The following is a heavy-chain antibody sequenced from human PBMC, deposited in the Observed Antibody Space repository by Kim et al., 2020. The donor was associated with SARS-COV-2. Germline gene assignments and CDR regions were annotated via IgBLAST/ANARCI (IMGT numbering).Heavy chain of an antibody. D-gene: IGHD2-2*01. CDR1: GFTFTSYA. J-gene: IGHJ4*02. Sequence: GGSLRLSCAASGFTFTSYAMSWVRQAPGKGLEWVSAISGSGGSTYYADSVKGRFTISRDNSKNTLYLQMNSLRAEDTAVYYCAKDLAGRSTSPKPLDYWSQGTLVTVSS. CDR2: ISGSGGST. CDR3: AKDLAGRSTSPKPLDY. V-gene: IGHV3-23*01.